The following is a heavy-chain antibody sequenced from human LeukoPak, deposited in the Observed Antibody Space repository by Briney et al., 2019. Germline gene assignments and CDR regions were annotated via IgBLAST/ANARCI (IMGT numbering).Heavy chain of an antibody. CDR2: ITISTGII. D-gene: IGHD2-15*01. Sequence: GGSLRLSCAASGFTFSDYNMNWVRQAPGKGLEWVAYITISTGIIYYADSVKGRFTISRDNAKNSLYLQMNSLRAEDTAVYYCARPVVAATTPDTFDIWGQGTMVTVSS. V-gene: IGHV3-48*01. J-gene: IGHJ3*02. CDR1: GFTFSDYN. CDR3: ARPVVAATTPDTFDI.